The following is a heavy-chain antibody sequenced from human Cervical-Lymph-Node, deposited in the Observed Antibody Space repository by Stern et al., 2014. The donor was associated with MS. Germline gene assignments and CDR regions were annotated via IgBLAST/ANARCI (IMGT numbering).Heavy chain of an antibody. V-gene: IGHV4-59*01. J-gene: IGHJ4*02. CDR1: GGSISSYY. D-gene: IGHD1-26*01. CDR3: AVEGSELTFDY. Sequence: QLQLQESGPGLVKPSETLSLTCTVSGGSISSYYWSWIRQPPGKGLEWIGYIYYSGSTNYNPSLKSRVTISVDTSKNQLSLKLSSVTAADPAVYYGAVEGSELTFDYWGRGTLVTVSS. CDR2: IYYSGST.